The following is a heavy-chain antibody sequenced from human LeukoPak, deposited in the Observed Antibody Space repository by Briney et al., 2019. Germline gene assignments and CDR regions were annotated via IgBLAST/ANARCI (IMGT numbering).Heavy chain of an antibody. J-gene: IGHJ4*02. CDR1: RFHFSTYW. CDR2: ISSSGSGGST. D-gene: IGHD2-2*01. CDR3: AKPLRGYCSSTSCLNFDY. Sequence: GGSLRLSCEASRFHFSTYWMTWVRQAPGKGLEWVSYISSSGSGGSTYYADSVKGRFTISRDNSKNTLYLQMNSLRAEDTAVYYCAKPLRGYCSSTSCLNFDYWGQGTLVTVSS. V-gene: IGHV3-23*01.